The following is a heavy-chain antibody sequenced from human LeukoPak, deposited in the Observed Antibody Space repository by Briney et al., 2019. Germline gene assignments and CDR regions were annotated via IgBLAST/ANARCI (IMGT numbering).Heavy chain of an antibody. J-gene: IGHJ4*02. V-gene: IGHV4-34*01. CDR2: INHSGST. CDR3: ARGAVPAAILDY. Sequence: SETLSLTCAVYGGSFSGYYWSWIRQPPGKGLEWIGEINHSGSTSYNPSLKSRVAISVDTSKNQFSLKLSSVTAADTAVYYCARGAVPAAILDYWGQGTLVTVSS. CDR1: GGSFSGYY. D-gene: IGHD2-2*01.